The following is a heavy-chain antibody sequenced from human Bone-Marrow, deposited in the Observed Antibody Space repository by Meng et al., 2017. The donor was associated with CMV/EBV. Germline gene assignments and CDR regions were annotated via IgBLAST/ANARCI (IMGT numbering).Heavy chain of an antibody. V-gene: IGHV1-2*02. CDR3: AREYQLQQGGYDAFDI. CDR1: GLSFSNYG. Sequence: GESLKISCAASGLSFSNYGMHWVRQAPGQGLEWMGWINPNSGGTNYAQKFQGRVTMTRDTSISTAYMELSRLRSDDTAVYYCAREYQLQQGGYDAFDIWGQGTMVTVSS. CDR2: INPNSGGT. J-gene: IGHJ3*02. D-gene: IGHD2-2*01.